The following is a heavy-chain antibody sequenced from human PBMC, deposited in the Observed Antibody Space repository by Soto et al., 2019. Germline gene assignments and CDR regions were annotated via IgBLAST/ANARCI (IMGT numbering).Heavy chain of an antibody. J-gene: IGHJ3*02. CDR1: GYTFTSYT. D-gene: IGHD3-3*01. Sequence: SVKVSCKASGYTFTSYTISWVRQAPGQGLEWMGGIIPIFGTANYAQKFQGRVTITADESTSTAYMELSSLRSEDTAVYYCAREQGQVWSGYNYAFDIWGQGTMVTVSS. CDR2: IIPIFGTA. CDR3: AREQGQVWSGYNYAFDI. V-gene: IGHV1-69*13.